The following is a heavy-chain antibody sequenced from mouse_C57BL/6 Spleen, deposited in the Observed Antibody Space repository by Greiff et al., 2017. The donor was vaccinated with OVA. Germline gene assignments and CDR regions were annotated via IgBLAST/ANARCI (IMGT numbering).Heavy chain of an antibody. Sequence: QVQLQQSGAELARPGASVKLSCKASGYTFTSYGISWVKQRTGQGLEWIGEIYPRSGNTYYNEKFKGKATLTADKSSSTAYMELRSLTSEDSAVYFCARRDITTVVDGAMDYWGQGTSVTVSS. CDR3: ARRDITTVVDGAMDY. V-gene: IGHV1-81*01. CDR1: GYTFTSYG. D-gene: IGHD1-1*01. CDR2: IYPRSGNT. J-gene: IGHJ4*01.